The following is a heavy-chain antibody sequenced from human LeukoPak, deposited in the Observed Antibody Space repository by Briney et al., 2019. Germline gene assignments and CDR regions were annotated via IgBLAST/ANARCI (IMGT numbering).Heavy chain of an antibody. V-gene: IGHV3-30-3*01. CDR1: GFTFSSYA. CDR2: ISYDGSNK. Sequence: GGSLRLSCAASGFTFSSYAMHWVRQAPGKGLEWVAVISYDGSNKYYADSVKGRFTISRDNSKNTLYLQMNSLRAEDTAVYYCAEDSSNSQSITLDYWGQGTLVTVSS. J-gene: IGHJ4*02. CDR3: AEDSSNSQSITLDY. D-gene: IGHD4-23*01.